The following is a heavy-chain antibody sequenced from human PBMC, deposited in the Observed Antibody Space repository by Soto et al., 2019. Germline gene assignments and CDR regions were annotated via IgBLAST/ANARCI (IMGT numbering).Heavy chain of an antibody. J-gene: IGHJ6*02. CDR3: ARVQQQLAHVKDYCYGLDV. CDR2: INDSGST. Sequence: QPPGKGLEWIGEINDSGSTNYNPSLKSRVTISVDTSKNQFSLKLNSVTAADTAVYYCARVQQQLAHVKDYCYGLDVWGQGTTVTVSS. D-gene: IGHD6-13*01. V-gene: IGHV4-34*01.